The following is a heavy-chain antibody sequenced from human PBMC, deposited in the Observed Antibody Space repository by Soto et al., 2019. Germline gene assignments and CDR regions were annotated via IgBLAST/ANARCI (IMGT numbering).Heavy chain of an antibody. CDR1: GGTFSSYT. V-gene: IGHV1-69*08. J-gene: IGHJ6*02. CDR2: IIPILGIA. D-gene: IGHD2-2*01. Sequence: QVQLVQSGAEVKKPGSSVKVSCKASGGTFSSYTISWVRQAPGQGLEWMGRIIPILGIANYAQKFQGRVTITADKSTSTAYMELSSLRSEDTAVYYCARDEVRDIVVVPAAGDDYYYGMDVWGQGTTVTVSS. CDR3: ARDEVRDIVVVPAAGDDYYYGMDV.